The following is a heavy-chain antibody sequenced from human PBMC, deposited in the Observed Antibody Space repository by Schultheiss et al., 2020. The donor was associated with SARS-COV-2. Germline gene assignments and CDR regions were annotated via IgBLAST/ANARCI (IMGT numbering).Heavy chain of an antibody. J-gene: IGHJ6*02. CDR2: ISGSGGST. V-gene: IGHV3-23*01. Sequence: GGSLRLSCAASGFTFSSYDMSWVRQAPGKGLEWVSAISGSGGSTYYADSVKGRFTISRDNSKNTLYLQMNSLRAEDTATYYCTRSGIGNTMDVWGQGTAVTVSS. D-gene: IGHD3-10*01. CDR3: TRSGIGNTMDV. CDR1: GFTFSSYD.